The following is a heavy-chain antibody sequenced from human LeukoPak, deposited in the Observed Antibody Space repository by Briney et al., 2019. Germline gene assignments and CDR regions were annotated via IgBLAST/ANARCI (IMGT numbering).Heavy chain of an antibody. Sequence: SETLSLTCAVSGGSISSGGYSWSWIRQPPGKGLEWIGYIYQSGSTYYNPSLESRVTISVDRSKDQFSLKLSSVTAADTAVYYCARAPSGYAFDNWGQGTLVTVSS. J-gene: IGHJ4*02. V-gene: IGHV4-30-2*01. D-gene: IGHD5-12*01. CDR3: ARAPSGYAFDN. CDR1: GGSISSGGYS. CDR2: IYQSGST.